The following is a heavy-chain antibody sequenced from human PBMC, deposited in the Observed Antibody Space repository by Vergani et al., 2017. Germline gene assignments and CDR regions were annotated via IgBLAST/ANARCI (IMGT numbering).Heavy chain of an antibody. CDR3: ARAGGRTSSYFYYYMDI. V-gene: IGHV4-4*07. Sequence: QVQLQESGPGLVKPSETLSLTCTVSGGSISSYYWSWIRQPAGKGLEWIGRVYTTGSTNYNPSLKSRVTMSVDTSKNHFSLKLSSVTAADPAVYFCARAGGRTSSYFYYYMDIWGKGTTVTVSS. CDR2: VYTTGST. CDR1: GGSISSYY. D-gene: IGHD1-14*01. J-gene: IGHJ6*03.